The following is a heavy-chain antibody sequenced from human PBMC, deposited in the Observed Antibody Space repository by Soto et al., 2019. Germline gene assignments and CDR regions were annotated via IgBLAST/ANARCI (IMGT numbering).Heavy chain of an antibody. CDR2: ITGTGGNT. V-gene: IGHV3-23*01. CDR3: ARIRGYWYGLDV. Sequence: GGSLRLSCAASGFPLSTYGMTWVRQAPGKGLEWVSAITGTGGNTYYVDSVKGRFTSSRDNSKNMLYLQVNSLRVEDTAVYYCARIRGYWYGLDVWGQGTTVTVSS. J-gene: IGHJ6*02. CDR1: GFPLSTYG.